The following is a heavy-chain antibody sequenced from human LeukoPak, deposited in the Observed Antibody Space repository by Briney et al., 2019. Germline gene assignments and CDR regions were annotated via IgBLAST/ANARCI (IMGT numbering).Heavy chain of an antibody. D-gene: IGHD5/OR15-5a*01. Sequence: PSETLSLTSTESVGSILGDFWRCIRQPPGKGLEWIGYIYYSGSTNYNPSLKSRVTISVDTSKNQFSLKLSSVTAADTTVYYCARHVFDTLPCDYWGQGTLVTVSS. CDR3: ARHVFDTLPCDY. CDR1: VGSILGDF. V-gene: IGHV4-59*08. CDR2: IYYSGST. J-gene: IGHJ4*02.